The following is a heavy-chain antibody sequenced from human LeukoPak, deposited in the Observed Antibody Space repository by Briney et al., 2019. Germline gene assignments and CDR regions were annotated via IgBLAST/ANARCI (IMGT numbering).Heavy chain of an antibody. CDR1: GFTFSNAW. CDR3: TTDLSYYDSSGYYQTLDY. D-gene: IGHD3-22*01. CDR2: IKSKTDGGTT. J-gene: IGHJ4*02. Sequence: GGSLRLSCAASGFTFSNAWMSWVRQAPGKGLEWVGRIKSKTDGGTTDYAAPVKGRFTISRDDSKTTLYLQMKSLKTEDTAVYYCTTDLSYYDSSGYYQTLDYWGQGTLVTVSS. V-gene: IGHV3-15*01.